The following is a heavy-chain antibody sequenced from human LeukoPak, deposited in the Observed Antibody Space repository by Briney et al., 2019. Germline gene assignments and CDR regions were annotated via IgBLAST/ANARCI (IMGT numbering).Heavy chain of an antibody. D-gene: IGHD1-26*01. CDR3: ARDIPYSGSYSVDF. CDR2: IRYDGSNK. V-gene: IGHV3-30*02. Sequence: GGSLRLSCAASGFTFSSYGMHWVRQAPGKGLEWVAFIRYDGSNKYYADSVKGRFTISRDNSKNTLYLQMNSLSAEDTAVYYCARDIPYSGSYSVDFWGQGTLVTVSS. CDR1: GFTFSSYG. J-gene: IGHJ4*02.